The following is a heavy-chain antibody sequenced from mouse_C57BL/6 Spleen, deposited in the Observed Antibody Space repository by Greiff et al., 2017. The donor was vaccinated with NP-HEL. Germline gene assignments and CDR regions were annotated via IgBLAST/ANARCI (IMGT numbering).Heavy chain of an antibody. V-gene: IGHV5-9-1*02. CDR3: TRDWGNYLYYYAMDY. CDR2: ISSGGDYI. CDR1: GFTFSSYA. J-gene: IGHJ4*01. D-gene: IGHD2-1*01. Sequence: EVHLVESGEGLVKPGGSLKLSCAASGFTFSSYAMSWVRQTPEKRLEWVAYISSGGDYIYYADTVKGRFTISRDNARNTLYLQMSSLKSEDTAMYYCTRDWGNYLYYYAMDYWGQGTSVTVSS.